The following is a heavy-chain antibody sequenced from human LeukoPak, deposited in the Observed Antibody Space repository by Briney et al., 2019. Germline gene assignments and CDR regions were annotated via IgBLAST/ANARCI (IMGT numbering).Heavy chain of an antibody. J-gene: IGHJ4*02. CDR3: ATAYDSGWSPYFFDH. CDR1: GFTFNNYW. V-gene: IGHV3-7*03. CDR2: INQEGSQK. Sequence: PGGSLRLSCAASGFTFNNYWMTWVRQAPGKGLEWVANINQEGSQKYYVDSLKGRFAISRDNAKNSLYLQMNSLRAEDTAVYYCATAYDSGWSPYFFDHWGQGTLVTVSS. D-gene: IGHD6-13*01.